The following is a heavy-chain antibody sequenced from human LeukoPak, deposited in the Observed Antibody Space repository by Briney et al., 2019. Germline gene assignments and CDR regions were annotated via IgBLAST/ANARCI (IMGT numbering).Heavy chain of an antibody. V-gene: IGHV3-74*01. CDR3: ATKQWLAPPPDS. Sequence: GGSLRLSCAASGFTFSKYWMLWVRQAPGKGLESVSGINTDGTVTTYADSVKGRFTVSRDNADNPMFLQMNSVRDEDTAVYYCATKQWLAPPPDSWGEGTPVTVSS. D-gene: IGHD6-19*01. CDR2: INTDGTVT. J-gene: IGHJ4*02. CDR1: GFTFSKYW.